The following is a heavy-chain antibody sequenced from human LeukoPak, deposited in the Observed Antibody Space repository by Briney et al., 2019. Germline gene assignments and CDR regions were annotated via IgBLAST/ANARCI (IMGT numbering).Heavy chain of an antibody. CDR3: ARVAGTIRIWPQPFGDGMDV. Sequence: GGALRLSCAASGFTFSSYAMSWVRQAPGKELEWVSAIRDSGSSTHYADSVKGRFTTSRDNSKNTLFLQMNSLRAEDTALYYCARVAGTIRIWPQPFGDGMDVWGQGTTVTVSS. CDR2: IRDSGSST. V-gene: IGHV3-23*01. CDR1: GFTFSSYA. D-gene: IGHD3-16*01. J-gene: IGHJ6*02.